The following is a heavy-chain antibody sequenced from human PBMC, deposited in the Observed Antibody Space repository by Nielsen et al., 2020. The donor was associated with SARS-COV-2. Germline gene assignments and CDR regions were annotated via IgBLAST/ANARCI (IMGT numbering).Heavy chain of an antibody. Sequence: GSLRLSCTVSGGSIRSHYWSWIRKSPGKALEWIGYFYYSGSTDYNPSLKSRVSISKDTSKNQFSLKLNSVTAADTAVYYCARGGYSYLYFDDRGQGTQVIVSS. CDR3: ARGGYSYLYFDD. D-gene: IGHD5-18*01. CDR2: FYYSGST. J-gene: IGHJ4*02. V-gene: IGHV4-59*11. CDR1: GGSIRSHY.